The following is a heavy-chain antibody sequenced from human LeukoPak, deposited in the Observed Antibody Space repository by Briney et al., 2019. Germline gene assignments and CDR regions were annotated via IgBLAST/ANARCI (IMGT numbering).Heavy chain of an antibody. Sequence: GGSLRLSCAASGFTFSSYSMHWVRQAPGKGLEWVAVISYDGSNKYYADSVKGRFTISRDNSKNTLYLQMNSLRAEDTAVYYCAKEGVVVVVAANDYWGQGTLVTVSS. J-gene: IGHJ4*02. D-gene: IGHD2-15*01. CDR3: AKEGVVVVVAANDY. CDR1: GFTFSSYS. CDR2: ISYDGSNK. V-gene: IGHV3-30*18.